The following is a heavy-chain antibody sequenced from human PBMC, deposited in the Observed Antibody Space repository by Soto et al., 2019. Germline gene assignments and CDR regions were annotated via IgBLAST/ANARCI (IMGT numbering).Heavy chain of an antibody. Sequence: PGGSLRLSSEVPGFTFSAYWMNWVRQVPGKGLIWVSRISDDGSTTTYADSVKGRFTISRDNAKNTLYLQMNSVRADDTGLYYCTRGPRVSSTGTGAHWGQGTLVTVSS. CDR3: TRGPRVSSTGTGAH. CDR2: ISDDGSTT. V-gene: IGHV3-74*01. D-gene: IGHD1-1*01. CDR1: GFTFSAYW. J-gene: IGHJ4*02.